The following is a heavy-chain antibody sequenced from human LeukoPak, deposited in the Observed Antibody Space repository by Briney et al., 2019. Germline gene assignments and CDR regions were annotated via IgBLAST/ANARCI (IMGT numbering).Heavy chain of an antibody. CDR3: AAGIVLIGSRSPYFDY. D-gene: IGHD6-6*01. J-gene: IGHJ4*02. CDR2: IVVDSGNT. CDR1: GFTFTSSS. V-gene: IGHV1-58*01. Sequence: SVKVSCKASGFTFTSSSVQWVRQARGQRLEWIGGIVVDSGNTNYAQTFQERVTITRDMSTNTAYMELSSLRSEDTAVYYCAAGIVLIGSRSPYFDYWGQGTLVTVSS.